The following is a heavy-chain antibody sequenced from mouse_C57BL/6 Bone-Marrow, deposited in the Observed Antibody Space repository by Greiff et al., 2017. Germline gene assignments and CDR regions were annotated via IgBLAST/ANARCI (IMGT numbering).Heavy chain of an antibody. CDR2: ISNLAYSI. V-gene: IGHV5-15*01. CDR1: GFTFSDYG. CDR3: AREGLLWSAMDY. Sequence: EVKLMESGGGLVQPGGSLKLSCAASGFTFSDYGMAWVRQAPRKGPEWVAFISNLAYSIYYADTVTGRFTISRENAKNTLYLEMSSLRSEDTAMYYCAREGLLWSAMDYWGQGTSVTVSS. D-gene: IGHD2-1*01. J-gene: IGHJ4*01.